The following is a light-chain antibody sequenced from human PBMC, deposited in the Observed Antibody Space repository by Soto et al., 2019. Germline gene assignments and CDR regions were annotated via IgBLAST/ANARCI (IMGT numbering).Light chain of an antibody. V-gene: IGKV3-15*01. CDR2: GAS. J-gene: IGKJ5*01. CDR1: QSVSSN. Sequence: EIVMTQSPATLSVSPGERATLSCRASQSVSSNLAWYQQKPGQAPRLLIYGASTRATGIPARFSGSGSGTEFTLTISRLQSEDFAVYYCQHYNNWPLTFGQGTRLEIK. CDR3: QHYNNWPLT.